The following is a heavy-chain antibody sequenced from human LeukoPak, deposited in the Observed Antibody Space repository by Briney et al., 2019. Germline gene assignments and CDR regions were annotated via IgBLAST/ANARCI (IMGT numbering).Heavy chain of an antibody. J-gene: IGHJ6*02. CDR1: GFTFDDYA. V-gene: IGHV3-9*01. CDR3: AKDMAPQDSSYYGMDV. CDR2: IGWGSGSI. Sequence: GGSLRLSCAASGFTFDDYAVYWVRQAPGKGLEWVSGIGWGSGSIGYADSVKGRFTISRDNAKHSLYLQMNSLRAEDTALYYCAKDMAPQDSSYYGMDVWGQGTTVTVSS. D-gene: IGHD2-15*01.